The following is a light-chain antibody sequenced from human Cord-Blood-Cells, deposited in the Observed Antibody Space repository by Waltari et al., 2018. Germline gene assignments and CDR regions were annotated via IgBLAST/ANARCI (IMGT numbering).Light chain of an antibody. Sequence: QSALTQPASVSGSPGQSITISCTGTSSDVGGYNYVSWYQQHPGKAPKLMIYDVSKRPSGFSNRFSGSNSGNTASLTISGLQAEDESDYYCSSYTSSSTLVFGGGTKLTVL. CDR3: SSYTSSSTLV. CDR2: DVS. CDR1: SSDVGGYNY. J-gene: IGLJ2*01. V-gene: IGLV2-14*01.